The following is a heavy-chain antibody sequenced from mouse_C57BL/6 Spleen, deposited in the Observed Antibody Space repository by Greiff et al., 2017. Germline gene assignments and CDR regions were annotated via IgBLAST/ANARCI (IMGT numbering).Heavy chain of an antibody. Sequence: QVQLQQSGAELVKPGASVKMSCKASGYTFTSYWITWVKQRPGQGLEWIGDIYPGSGSTNYNEKFKSKATQTVDKSSSTAYMQLSSLTSEDSADYACSRRGQGDYWGQGTTLTVSS. V-gene: IGHV1-55*01. CDR1: GYTFTSYW. D-gene: IGHD3-3*01. J-gene: IGHJ2*01. CDR2: IYPGSGST. CDR3: SRRGQGDY.